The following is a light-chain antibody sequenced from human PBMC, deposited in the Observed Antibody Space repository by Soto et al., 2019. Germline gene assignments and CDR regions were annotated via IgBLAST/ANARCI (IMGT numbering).Light chain of an antibody. Sequence: DIQMTQSPSSLSASVGDRIAITCRASESIRSYLNWYQQKPGKAPTLLIYGASSLRSGVPSRFSGSGSETDFTRTISSLQPEDFATYFCQQSYTTPRFTFGPGTKVDIK. CDR1: ESIRSY. CDR2: GAS. J-gene: IGKJ3*01. CDR3: QQSYTTPRFT. V-gene: IGKV1-39*01.